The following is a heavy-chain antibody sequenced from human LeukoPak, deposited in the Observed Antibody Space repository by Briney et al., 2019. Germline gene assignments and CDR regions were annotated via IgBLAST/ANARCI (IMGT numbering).Heavy chain of an antibody. CDR1: GFTFSSYE. D-gene: IGHD3-10*02. CDR3: AELGITMIGSV. J-gene: IGHJ6*04. V-gene: IGHV3-48*03. Sequence: GGSLRLSCAASGFTFSSYEMNRVRQAPGKGLEWVSYISSSGSTIYYADSVKGRFTISRDNAKNSLYLQMNSLRAEDTAVYYCAELGITMIGSVWGKGTTVTISS. CDR2: ISSSGSTI.